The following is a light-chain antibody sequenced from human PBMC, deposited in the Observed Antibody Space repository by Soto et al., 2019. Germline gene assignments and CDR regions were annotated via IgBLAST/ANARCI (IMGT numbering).Light chain of an antibody. CDR2: AAS. CDR1: QSITSY. V-gene: IGKV1-39*01. Sequence: DIQMTQSPSSLSASVGDRVTITCRASQSITSYLNCYQQKPGKAPKLLIYAASSLQRGVPSRFSGSGSGTYFILTIGSLQPEDFATYYCQQSYNTPLTFGGGTKVEIK. J-gene: IGKJ4*01. CDR3: QQSYNTPLT.